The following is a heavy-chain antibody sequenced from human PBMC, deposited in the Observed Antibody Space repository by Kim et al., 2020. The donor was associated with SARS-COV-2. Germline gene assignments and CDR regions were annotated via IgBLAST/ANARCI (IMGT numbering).Heavy chain of an antibody. CDR1: GFTFNSYE. Sequence: GGSLRLSCAASGFTFNSYEMNWVRQAPGKGLECISYISSSGGNIYYADSVKGRFTISRDNAKNSLYLQMNSLRADDTALYYCAREIYFSSSNCAYGADYWGQGTLVTVSS. J-gene: IGHJ4*02. CDR2: ISSSGGNI. CDR3: AREIYFSSSNCAYGADY. V-gene: IGHV3-48*03. D-gene: IGHD2-2*01.